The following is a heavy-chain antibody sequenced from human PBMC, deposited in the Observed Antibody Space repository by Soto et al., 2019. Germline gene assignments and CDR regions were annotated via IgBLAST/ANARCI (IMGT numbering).Heavy chain of an antibody. CDR1: GYTFTSYY. V-gene: IGHV1-46*01. J-gene: IGHJ4*02. D-gene: IGHD3-10*01. CDR3: ARDPDGFGYYFDC. Sequence: QVQLVQSGAEVKKPGASVKVSCKASGYTFTSYYMHWVRQAPGQGLEWMGIINPSGGSTSYAQKFQVRVTSTRDTATSTGYRELSSLRSEDTAVYYCARDPDGFGYYFDCWGQGTLVTVSS. CDR2: INPSGGST.